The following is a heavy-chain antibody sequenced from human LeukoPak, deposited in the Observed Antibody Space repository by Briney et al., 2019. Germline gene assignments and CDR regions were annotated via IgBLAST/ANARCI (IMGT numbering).Heavy chain of an antibody. CDR1: GFTFDDYG. Sequence: GGSLRLSCAASGFTFDDYGMSWVRQAPGKGLEWVSGINWNGGSKGYADSVKGRFTISRDNAKNSLYLQMSRLRAEDTAVYYCARDFTTYYYDSPTLPLYYMDVWGKGTTVTVSS. V-gene: IGHV3-20*04. J-gene: IGHJ6*03. CDR2: INWNGGSK. CDR3: ARDFTTYYYDSPTLPLYYMDV. D-gene: IGHD3-22*01.